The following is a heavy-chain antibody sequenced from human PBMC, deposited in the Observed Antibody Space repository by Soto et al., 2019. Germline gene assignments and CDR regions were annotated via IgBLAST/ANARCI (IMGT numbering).Heavy chain of an antibody. V-gene: IGHV3-23*01. J-gene: IGHJ6*02. Sequence: EVLLLESGGGLVQPGGSLRLSCAASGFTFSSYAMSWVRQAPGKGLEWVSAISGSGGSTYYADSVKGRFTISRDNSKNTLYLQMNSLRAEDTAVYYCAKVVRGYRGGMDVWGQGTTVTVSS. CDR1: GFTFSSYA. CDR3: AKVVRGYRGGMDV. D-gene: IGHD5-12*01. CDR2: ISGSGGST.